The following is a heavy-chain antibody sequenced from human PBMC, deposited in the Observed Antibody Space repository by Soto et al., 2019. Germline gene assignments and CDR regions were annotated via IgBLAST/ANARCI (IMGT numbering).Heavy chain of an antibody. CDR2: MNPNSGNT. J-gene: IGHJ3*02. CDR1: GHTFTSYD. V-gene: IGHV1-8*01. D-gene: IGHD3-22*01. CDR3: ARCHVRYTDYSDSSGYYNDAFDI. Sequence: ASVKVSCKASGHTFTSYDINWVRQATGQGLEWMGWMNPNSGNTGYAQKFQGRVTMTRNTSISTAYMELSSLRSEDTAVYYCARCHVRYTDYSDSSGYYNDAFDIWGQGTMVTVSS.